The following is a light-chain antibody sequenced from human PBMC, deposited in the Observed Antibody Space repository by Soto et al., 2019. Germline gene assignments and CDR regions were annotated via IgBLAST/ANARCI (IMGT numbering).Light chain of an antibody. Sequence: QPASVSGSPGQSVTISCTGTNSDVGAYNYVSWYQQYPGKAPKLMIYGVNNRPPGVSNRFSGSKSGNTASLTISGLQAEDEADYYCTSFTTSSTYVVGAGTKVTVL. CDR2: GVN. CDR1: NSDVGAYNY. J-gene: IGLJ1*01. V-gene: IGLV2-14*01. CDR3: TSFTTSSTYV.